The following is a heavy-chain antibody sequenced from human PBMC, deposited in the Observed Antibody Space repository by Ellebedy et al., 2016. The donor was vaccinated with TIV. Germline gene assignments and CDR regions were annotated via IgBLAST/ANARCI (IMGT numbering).Heavy chain of an antibody. D-gene: IGHD2-15*01. J-gene: IGHJ4*02. Sequence: GESLKISCAASGFTFSTYWMDWVRQAPGKGLVWVSRIDSDGGDTMYAGSVKGRFSISRDNAKNTLYLQMNSLRGEDTAVYYCAKVSHCSGGYCYSAPLDYWGQGTLVTVSS. CDR1: GFTFSTYW. CDR3: AKVSHCSGGYCYSAPLDY. V-gene: IGHV3-74*03. CDR2: IDSDGGDT.